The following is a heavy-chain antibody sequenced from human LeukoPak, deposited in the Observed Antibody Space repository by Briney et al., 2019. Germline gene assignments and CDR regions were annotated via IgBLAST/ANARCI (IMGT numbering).Heavy chain of an antibody. CDR1: GGSVSSYY. D-gene: IGHD2-21*02. CDR2: MSYSGRT. Sequence: SETLSLTCTVSGGSVSSYYWSWIRQTPEKGLEWIGYMSYSGRTDCGPSLKSRVTMSVDTSKNQFSLKMSYVTTADTGVYYCARGYCRDDICQVFPYWGQGTLVTVSS. V-gene: IGHV4-59*02. CDR3: ARGYCRDDICQVFPY. J-gene: IGHJ4*02.